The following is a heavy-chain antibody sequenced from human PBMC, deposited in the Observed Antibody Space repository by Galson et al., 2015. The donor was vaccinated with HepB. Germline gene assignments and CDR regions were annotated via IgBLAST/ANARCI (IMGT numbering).Heavy chain of an antibody. CDR2: ISNDGGNT. D-gene: IGHD6-6*01. V-gene: IGHV3-64D*06. Sequence: SLRLSCAASGFTFSSYGMHWVRQAPGKGLEYVSSISNDGGNTLYAESVKGRFTISRDNSKNTLYLQMSSLRAEDTAVYYCAKPVAYSSVWHFGYWGQRTLVTVSS. J-gene: IGHJ4*03. CDR3: AKPVAYSSVWHFGY. CDR1: GFTFSSYG.